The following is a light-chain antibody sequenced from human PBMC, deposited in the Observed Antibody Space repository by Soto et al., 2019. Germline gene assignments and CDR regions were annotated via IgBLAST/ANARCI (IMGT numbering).Light chain of an antibody. V-gene: IGKV1-39*01. CDR1: QSISSY. J-gene: IGKJ4*01. CDR3: QQSYSTPLT. Sequence: DIRMTQSLSSLSASVGDRVTIACRASQSISSYLNWYQQKPGKDPKLLIYAASSLQSGVPSRFSGSGSGTDFTLTIRSLQPEDFATYYCQQSYSTPLTFGGGTKVEIK. CDR2: AAS.